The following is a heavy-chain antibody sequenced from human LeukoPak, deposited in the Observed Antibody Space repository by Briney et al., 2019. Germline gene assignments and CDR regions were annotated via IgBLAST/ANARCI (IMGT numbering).Heavy chain of an antibody. Sequence: PGGSLRLSCTVSGFTVSSNSMSWVRQAPGKGLEWVSFIYSDNTHYSDSVKGRFTISRDNAKNSLYLQMNSLRAEDTAVYYCARESYSSGWYYAFDIWGQGTMVTVSS. CDR2: IYSDNT. CDR3: ARESYSSGWYYAFDI. CDR1: GFTVSSNS. V-gene: IGHV3-53*01. J-gene: IGHJ3*02. D-gene: IGHD6-19*01.